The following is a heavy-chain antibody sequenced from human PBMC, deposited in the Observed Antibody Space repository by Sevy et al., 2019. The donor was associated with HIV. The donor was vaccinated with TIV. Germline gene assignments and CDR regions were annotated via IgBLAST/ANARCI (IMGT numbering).Heavy chain of an antibody. CDR2: IKSKTDGGTT. CDR1: GFTFSNAW. CDR3: TTVRSIWASYYYYYYMDV. D-gene: IGHD1-26*01. J-gene: IGHJ6*03. Sequence: GGSLRLSCAASGFTFSNAWMSWVRQAPGKGLEWVGRIKSKTDGGTTDYAAPVKGRFTISRDDSKNTLYLQMNSLKTEDTAVYYCTTVRSIWASYYYYYYMDVWGKGTTVTVSS. V-gene: IGHV3-15*01.